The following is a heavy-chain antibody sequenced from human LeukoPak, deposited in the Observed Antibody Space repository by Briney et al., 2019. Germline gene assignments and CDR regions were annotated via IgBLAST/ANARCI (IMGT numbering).Heavy chain of an antibody. V-gene: IGHV4-39*07. CDR2: IYYSGST. Sequence: SETLSLTCTVSGGSICSSSYYWGWIRQPPGKGLEWIGSIYYSGSTYYNPSLKSRATISVDTSQNQLSLKLSSVTAADTAVYYCARLVWSEKPFLDYWGQGTLVTVSS. CDR1: GGSICSSSYY. J-gene: IGHJ4*02. D-gene: IGHD3/OR15-3a*01. CDR3: ARLVWSEKPFLDY.